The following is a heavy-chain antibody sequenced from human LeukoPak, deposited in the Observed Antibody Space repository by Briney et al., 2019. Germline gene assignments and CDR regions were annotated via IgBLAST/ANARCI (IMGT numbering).Heavy chain of an antibody. V-gene: IGHV3-30*02. J-gene: IGHJ4*02. CDR1: GFTFSSYG. CDR3: ARVARSSWYYFDY. Sequence: GGSLRLSCAASGFTFSSYGMHWVRQAPGKGLEWVAFIRYDGSYKYYADSVKGRFTISRENSKNTLYLQLNSLRVEDTAVYYCARVARSSWYYFDYWGQGTLVTVSS. D-gene: IGHD6-13*01. CDR2: IRYDGSYK.